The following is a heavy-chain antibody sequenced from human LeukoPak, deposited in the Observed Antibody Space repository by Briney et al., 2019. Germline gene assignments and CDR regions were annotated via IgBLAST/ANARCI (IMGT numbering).Heavy chain of an antibody. CDR1: GYTFTDYY. CDR2: IIRNNGGT. V-gene: IGHV1-2*02. Sequence: ASVEVSCKASGYTFTDYYIHWLRQARGQGLEWMGWIIRNNGGTNYAPKFRGRVTMTRDTSISTAYMELSRLRSDDTAVYYCARGLSIEGYNFNYWGQGTLVTVSS. CDR3: ARGLSIEGYNFNY. J-gene: IGHJ4*02. D-gene: IGHD5-24*01.